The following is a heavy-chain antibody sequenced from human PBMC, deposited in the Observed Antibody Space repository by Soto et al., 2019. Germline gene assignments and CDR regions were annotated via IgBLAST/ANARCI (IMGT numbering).Heavy chain of an antibody. Sequence: GGSLRLSCAASGFTFSSYSMNWVRQAPGKGLEWVSYISSSSSTIYYADSVRGRFTISRDRSKNTLYLQMSSLRAEDTALYYCAKNQERELPRVIDFWGQGTLVTVSS. J-gene: IGHJ4*02. D-gene: IGHD1-7*01. CDR3: AKNQERELPRVIDF. CDR1: GFTFSSYS. V-gene: IGHV3-48*01. CDR2: ISSSSSTI.